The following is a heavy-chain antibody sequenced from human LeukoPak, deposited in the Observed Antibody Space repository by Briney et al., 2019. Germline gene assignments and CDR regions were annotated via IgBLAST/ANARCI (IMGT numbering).Heavy chain of an antibody. Sequence: PSETLSLTCTVSGGSISSYYWSWLRQPAGKGLEWIGRIYTSGSTNYNPSLKSRVTMSVDTSKNQFSLKLSSVTAADTAVYYCARARGYGDPPHDAFDIWGQGTMVTVSS. CDR2: IYTSGST. J-gene: IGHJ3*02. CDR1: GGSISSYY. D-gene: IGHD4-17*01. V-gene: IGHV4-4*07. CDR3: ARARGYGDPPHDAFDI.